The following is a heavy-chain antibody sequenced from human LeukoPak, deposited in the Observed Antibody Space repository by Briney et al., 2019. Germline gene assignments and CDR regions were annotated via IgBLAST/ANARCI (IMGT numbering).Heavy chain of an antibody. CDR2: IIPILGIA. V-gene: IGHV1-69*04. Sequence: ASVKVSCKASGGTFSSYAISWVRQAPGQGLEWMGRIIPILGIANYAQKFQGRVTITADKSTSTAYMELSSLRSEDTAVYYCARDWSVPYCYDSSGYDGLGYWGQGTLVTVSS. J-gene: IGHJ4*02. D-gene: IGHD3-22*01. CDR1: GGTFSSYA. CDR3: ARDWSVPYCYDSSGYDGLGY.